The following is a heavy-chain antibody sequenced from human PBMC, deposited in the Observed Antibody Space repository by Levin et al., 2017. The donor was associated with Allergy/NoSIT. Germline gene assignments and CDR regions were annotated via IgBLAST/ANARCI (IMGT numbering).Heavy chain of an antibody. D-gene: IGHD2-2*03. CDR1: GGTFSSYA. J-gene: IGHJ6*02. Sequence: SVKVSCKASGGTFSSYAISWVRQAPGQGLEWMGGIIPIFGTANYAQKFQGRVTITADESTSTAYMELSSLRSEDTAVYYCASGLGYCSSTSCLHYYYYGMDVWGQGTTVTVSS. CDR2: IIPIFGTA. V-gene: IGHV1-69*13. CDR3: ASGLGYCSSTSCLHYYYYGMDV.